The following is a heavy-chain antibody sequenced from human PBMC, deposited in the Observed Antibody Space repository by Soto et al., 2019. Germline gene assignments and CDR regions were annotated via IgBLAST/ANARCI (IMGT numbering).Heavy chain of an antibody. CDR3: ASNYYDSSGYYPFDY. J-gene: IGHJ4*02. D-gene: IGHD3-22*01. V-gene: IGHV4-59*01. CDR1: GGSICSYY. Sequence: PSETLSLTCTVCGGSICSYYWSWIRQHPGKGLEWIGYIYYSGSTNYNPSLKSRVTISVDTSKNQFSLKLSSVTAADTAVYYCASNYYDSSGYYPFDYWGQGTLVTVSS. CDR2: IYYSGST.